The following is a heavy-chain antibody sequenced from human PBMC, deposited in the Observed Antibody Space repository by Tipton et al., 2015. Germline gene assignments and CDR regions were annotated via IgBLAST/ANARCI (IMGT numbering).Heavy chain of an antibody. V-gene: IGHV3-23*01. Sequence: SLRLSCAASGFTFSSYAMSWVRQAPGKGLEWVSTISGGGVITYYADSVRGRFTISRDNSKNSLYLQMNSLRTEDTAVYYCAKDAPFIVGAIHFDYWGQGTLVTVSS. CDR3: AKDAPFIVGAIHFDY. CDR2: ISGGGVIT. D-gene: IGHD1-26*01. J-gene: IGHJ4*02. CDR1: GFTFSSYA.